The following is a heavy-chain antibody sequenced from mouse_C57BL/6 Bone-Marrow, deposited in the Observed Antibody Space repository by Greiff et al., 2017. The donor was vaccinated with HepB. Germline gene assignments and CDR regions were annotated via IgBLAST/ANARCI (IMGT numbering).Heavy chain of an antibody. CDR1: GYTFTSYW. CDR2: IHPNSGST. CDR3: ARGGGTLWFAY. D-gene: IGHD4-1*01. V-gene: IGHV1-64*01. J-gene: IGHJ3*01. Sequence: VQGVESGAELVKPGASVKLSCKASGYTFTSYWMHWVKQRPGQGLEWIGMIHPNSGSTNYNEKFKSKATLTVDKSSSTAYMPLSSLTSEDSAVYYCARGGGTLWFAYWGQGTLVTVSA.